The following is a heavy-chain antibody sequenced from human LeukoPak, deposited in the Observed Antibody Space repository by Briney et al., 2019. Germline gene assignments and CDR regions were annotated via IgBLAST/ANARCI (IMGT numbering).Heavy chain of an antibody. D-gene: IGHD3-16*01. V-gene: IGHV1-58*01. J-gene: IGHJ3*02. Sequence: SVKVSCKTSRFTFTNSAVQWVRQAHGQRLEWIGWIVVGSSNTDYTQKFQERVTITRDMSTGTAYMELSSLRSEDTAVYYCAARPGGYASFDIWGQGTMVTVSS. CDR3: AARPGGYASFDI. CDR2: IVVGSSNT. CDR1: RFTFTNSA.